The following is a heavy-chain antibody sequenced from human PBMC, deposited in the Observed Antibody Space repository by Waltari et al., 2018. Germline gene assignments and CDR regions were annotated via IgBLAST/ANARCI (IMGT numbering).Heavy chain of an antibody. D-gene: IGHD3-10*01. J-gene: IGHJ4*02. CDR3: AKGLALGTYKFYFEY. CDR1: GFSFRISV. V-gene: IGHV3-23*03. CDR2: ITAGGSST. Sequence: EVQLLESGGDLVQPGGSLRLSCEASGFSFRISVLPWVRQAPGRGLEWVAGITAGGSSTYYADSVKGRFTISRDNSNNALYLQMNTLRAEDTAVYYCAKGLALGTYKFYFEYWGQGTLVTVSS.